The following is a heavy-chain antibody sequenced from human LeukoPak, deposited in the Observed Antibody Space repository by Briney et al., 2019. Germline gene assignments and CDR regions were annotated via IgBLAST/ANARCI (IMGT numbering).Heavy chain of an antibody. D-gene: IGHD2-2*01. CDR1: GYTFTSYA. V-gene: IGHV1-3*01. Sequence: ASVKVSCKASGYTFTSYAMHWVRQAPGQRLEWMGWINAGNGNTKYSQKFQGRVTITRDTSASTAYMELSRLRSEDTAVYYCARGYCSSTSCYEMDVWGKGTTVTVSS. CDR2: INAGNGNT. J-gene: IGHJ6*04. CDR3: ARGYCSSTSCYEMDV.